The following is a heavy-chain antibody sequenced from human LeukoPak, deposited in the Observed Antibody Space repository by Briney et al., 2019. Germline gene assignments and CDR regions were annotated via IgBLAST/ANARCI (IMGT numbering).Heavy chain of an antibody. Sequence: ASVKVSCKASGYTFTGYYMHWVRQAPGQGLEWMGWINPNSGGTNYAQKFQGRVTMTRDTSISTAYMELSRLRSDDTAVYYCARGPLLRYSDWLFPTHDAFDIWGQGTMVTVSS. D-gene: IGHD3-9*01. V-gene: IGHV1-2*02. CDR3: ARGPLLRYSDWLFPTHDAFDI. CDR1: GYTFTGYY. CDR2: INPNSGGT. J-gene: IGHJ3*02.